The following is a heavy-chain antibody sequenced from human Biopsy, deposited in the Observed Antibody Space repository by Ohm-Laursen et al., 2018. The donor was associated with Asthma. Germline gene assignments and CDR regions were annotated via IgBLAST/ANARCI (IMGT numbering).Heavy chain of an antibody. CDR1: GYTFIGCH. Sequence: SVTVSCKASGYTFIGCHIHWMRQAPGQGLEWMGWVNTGNGDTKYSQKFQGRVTITRDTSASTAYMELRSLRSEDTATYYCARTYYDFLTGQVKDVFGVWGQGTIVTVSS. V-gene: IGHV1-3*04. CDR3: ARTYYDFLTGQVKDVFGV. CDR2: VNTGNGDT. D-gene: IGHD3-9*01. J-gene: IGHJ3*01.